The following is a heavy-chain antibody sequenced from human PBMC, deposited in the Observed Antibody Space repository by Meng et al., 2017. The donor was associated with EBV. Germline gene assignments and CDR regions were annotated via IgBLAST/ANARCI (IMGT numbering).Heavy chain of an antibody. CDR3: ARAPGNWNDGPYY. Sequence: QVRLGQSGCSVKKPGSSVKVPCKASGRTFSSYAISWVRQAPGQGLEWMGGIIPIFGTANYAQKFQGRVTITADESTSTAYMELSSLRSEDTAVYYCARAPGNWNDGPYYWGQGTLVTVSS. CDR2: IIPIFGTA. CDR1: GRTFSSYA. V-gene: IGHV1-69*01. J-gene: IGHJ4*02. D-gene: IGHD1-20*01.